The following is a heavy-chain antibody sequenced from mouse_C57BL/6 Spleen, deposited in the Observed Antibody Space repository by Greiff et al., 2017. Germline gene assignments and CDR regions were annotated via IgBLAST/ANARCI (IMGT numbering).Heavy chain of an antibody. V-gene: IGHV1-54*01. CDR3: ARDYYGNAGYFDY. D-gene: IGHD2-1*01. J-gene: IGHJ2*01. CDR1: GYAFTNYL. Sequence: QVQLQQSGAELVRPGTSVKVSCKASGYAFTNYLIEWVKQRPGQGLEWIGVINPGSGGTNYNEKFKGKATLTADKSSSTAYMQLSSLTSEDSAVYFCARDYYGNAGYFDYWGQGTTLTVSS. CDR2: INPGSGGT.